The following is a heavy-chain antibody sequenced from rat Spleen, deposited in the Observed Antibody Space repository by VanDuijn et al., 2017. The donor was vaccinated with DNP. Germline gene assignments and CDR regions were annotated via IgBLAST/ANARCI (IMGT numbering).Heavy chain of an antibody. CDR3: ARDTPGYNYENWFAY. CDR1: GFSLTSYN. J-gene: IGHJ3*01. CDR2: IWNTGGT. V-gene: IGHV2-41*01. D-gene: IGHD1-4*01. Sequence: QVQLKESGPGLVQPSQTLSLTCTVAGFSLTSYNVHWVRQPPGKGLEWMGVIWNTGGTRFNSALKSRLSISKDTSKSQVFLKMNSLQTEDTATYYCARDTPGYNYENWFAYWGQGTLVTVSS.